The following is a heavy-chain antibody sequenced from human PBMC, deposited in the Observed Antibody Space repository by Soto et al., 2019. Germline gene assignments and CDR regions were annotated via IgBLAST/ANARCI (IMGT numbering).Heavy chain of an antibody. CDR3: ARETQYYGSGSYYNGDDY. J-gene: IGHJ4*02. Sequence: QVQLVQSRAEVKKPGSSVKVSCKASGGTFSSYTISWVRQAPGQGLEWMGRIIPILGIANYAQKFQGRVTITADKSTSTAYMELSSLRSEDTAVYYCARETQYYGSGSYYNGDDYWGQGTLVTVSS. CDR1: GGTFSSYT. D-gene: IGHD3-10*01. V-gene: IGHV1-69*08. CDR2: IIPILGIA.